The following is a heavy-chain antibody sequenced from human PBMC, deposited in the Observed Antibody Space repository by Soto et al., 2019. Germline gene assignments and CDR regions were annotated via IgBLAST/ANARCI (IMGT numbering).Heavy chain of an antibody. J-gene: IGHJ4*02. V-gene: IGHV3-72*01. CDR3: ARDTGGSHDF. D-gene: IGHD3-16*01. Sequence: GGSLRLSCAASVFSFSYYYMDWVRQLPGKWLEWFGRSRNKANSYTSEYAPPVXXTFTISRHDSYXSMYPXISSLKTQDXAVYYCARDTGGSHDFWGQGALVTVSS. CDR1: VFSFSYYY. CDR2: SRNKANSYTS.